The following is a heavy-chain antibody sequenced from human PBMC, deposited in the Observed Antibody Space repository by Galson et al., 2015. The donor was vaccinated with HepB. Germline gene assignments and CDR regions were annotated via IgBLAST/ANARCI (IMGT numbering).Heavy chain of an antibody. V-gene: IGHV6-1*01. CDR3: AYGFDV. J-gene: IGHJ6*02. CDR2: TYYRPKWYY. CDR1: GDSVSANSAA. Sequence: CAISGDSVSANSAAWNWIRQSPSRGFEWLGRTYYRPKWYYDYAESVKGRININPDTSRNQFSLQLNSVTPEDTAVYYCAYGFDVWGPGTTVTVSS.